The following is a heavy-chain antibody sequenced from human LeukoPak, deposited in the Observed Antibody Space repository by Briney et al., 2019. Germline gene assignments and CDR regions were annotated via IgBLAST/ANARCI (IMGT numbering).Heavy chain of an antibody. D-gene: IGHD3-10*01. Sequence: GASVKVSCKASGYTFTGYYMHWVRQAPGQGLEWMGWINPNSGDTNFAQNFQGRVTMTRDTSISTAYMELSRLRSEDTAVYYCAREPTMVRGVGTWFDPWGQGTLVTVSS. V-gene: IGHV1-2*02. J-gene: IGHJ5*02. CDR2: INPNSGDT. CDR1: GYTFTGYY. CDR3: AREPTMVRGVGTWFDP.